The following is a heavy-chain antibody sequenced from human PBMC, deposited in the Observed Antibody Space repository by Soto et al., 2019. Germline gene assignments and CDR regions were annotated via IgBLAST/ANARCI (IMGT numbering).Heavy chain of an antibody. CDR2: IYYSENT. J-gene: IGHJ4*02. CDR3: ARGSGYDWAWIHYFDY. V-gene: IGHV4-39*01. Sequence: SETLSLTCTVSGGSISSSSYYWGWIRQPPGKGLEWIGSIYYSENTYYNPSLKSRVNISVDTSKNQFSLKLSSVTAADTAVYYCARGSGYDWAWIHYFDYWGQGTLVTVSS. CDR1: GGSISSSSYY. D-gene: IGHD5-12*01.